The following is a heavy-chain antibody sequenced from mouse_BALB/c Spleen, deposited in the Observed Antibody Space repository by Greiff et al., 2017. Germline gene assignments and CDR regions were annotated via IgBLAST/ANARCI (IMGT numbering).Heavy chain of an antibody. J-gene: IGHJ3*01. CDR3: TRGGLYYDYDLAWFAY. CDR2: IYPSDSYT. D-gene: IGHD2-4*01. V-gene: IGHV1-69*02. Sequence: QVQLQQPGAELVRPGASVKLSCKASGYTFTSYWINWVKQRPGQGLEWIGNIYPSDSYTNYNQKFKDKATLTVDKSSSTAYMQLSSPTSEDSAVYYCTRGGLYYDYDLAWFAYWGQGTLVTVSA. CDR1: GYTFTSYW.